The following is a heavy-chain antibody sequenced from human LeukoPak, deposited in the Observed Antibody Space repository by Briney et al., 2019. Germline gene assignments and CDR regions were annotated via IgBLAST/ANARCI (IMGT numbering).Heavy chain of an antibody. CDR3: ARATGYSSSWTYYYYYYMDV. J-gene: IGHJ6*03. Sequence: GASVKVSCKASGYTFTGYYIHWVRQAPGQGLEWMGWISAYNGNTNYAQKLQGRVTMTTDTSTSTAYMELRSLRSDDTAVYYCARATGYSSSWTYYYYYYMDVWGKGTTVTVSS. V-gene: IGHV1-18*04. D-gene: IGHD6-13*01. CDR1: GYTFTGYY. CDR2: ISAYNGNT.